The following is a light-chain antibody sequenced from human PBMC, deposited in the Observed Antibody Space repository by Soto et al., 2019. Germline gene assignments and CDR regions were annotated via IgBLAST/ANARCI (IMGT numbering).Light chain of an antibody. J-gene: IGKJ1*01. CDR3: QQYNTWPPRWT. Sequence: DIPMNHSPSTLSATVADRVTITCRAIQSISSWLAWYQQKPGKAPKLLIYDASSLESGVPSRFSGSGSGTEFILNISSLQPDEFAVYYCQQYNTWPPRWTCAQGTNVDIK. V-gene: IGKV1-5*01. CDR2: DAS. CDR1: QSISSW.